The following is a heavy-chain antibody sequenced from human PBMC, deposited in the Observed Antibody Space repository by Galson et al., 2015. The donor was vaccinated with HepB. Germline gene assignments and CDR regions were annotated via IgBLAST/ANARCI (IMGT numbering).Heavy chain of an antibody. CDR1: GFTFSSYW. J-gene: IGHJ2*01. V-gene: IGHV3-7*01. CDR3: ARVGGGDLFGGWYFDL. CDR2: IKQDGSEK. D-gene: IGHD3-16*01. Sequence: SLRLSCAASGFTFSSYWMSWVRQAPGKGLEWVANIKQDGSEKYYVDSVKGRFTISRDNAKNSLYLQMNSLRAEDTAVYYCARVGGGDLFGGWYFDLWGRGTLVTVSS.